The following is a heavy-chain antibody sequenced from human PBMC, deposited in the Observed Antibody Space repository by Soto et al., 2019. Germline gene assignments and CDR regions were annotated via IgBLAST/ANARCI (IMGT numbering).Heavy chain of an antibody. V-gene: IGHV3-30*18. D-gene: IGHD4-17*01. CDR2: ISYDGSKK. CDR3: AKDANDYGDYRLLFWFDY. J-gene: IGHJ4*02. Sequence: QVQLVESGGGVGQPWRSLRLSCVASGFSFSNFGMHWVRQAPGKGLEWVAVISYDGSKKYYADSVKGRFTISRDNSKNTLYLLMNSLRGEDTAVYYCAKDANDYGDYRLLFWFDYWGQGTLVTVSS. CDR1: GFSFSNFG.